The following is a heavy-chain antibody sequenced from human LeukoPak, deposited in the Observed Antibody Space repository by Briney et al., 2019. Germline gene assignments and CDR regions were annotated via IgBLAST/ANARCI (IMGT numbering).Heavy chain of an antibody. Sequence: SETLSLTCTVSGGSISSSNYYWGWIRQPPGKGLEWIGSIYYSGSTYYNPSLKSRVTISVDTSKNQFSLKLSSVTAADTAVYYCAGLSYYDILTGSLGNYFDYWGQGTLVTVSS. CDR2: IYYSGST. D-gene: IGHD3-9*01. CDR3: AGLSYYDILTGSLGNYFDY. J-gene: IGHJ4*02. V-gene: IGHV4-39*07. CDR1: GGSISSSNYY.